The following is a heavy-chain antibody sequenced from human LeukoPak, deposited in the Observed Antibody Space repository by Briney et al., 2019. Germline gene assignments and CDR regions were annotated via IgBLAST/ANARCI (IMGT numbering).Heavy chain of an antibody. J-gene: IGHJ4*02. CDR2: ISISGSTI. D-gene: IGHD4-23*01. CDR3: ARGYGGGDY. CDR1: GFTFSNYE. Sequence: GGSLRVSCAASGFTFSNYEMNWVRQAPGKGLEWVSYISISGSTIYYADSVKGRFTISRDNAKNSLYLQMNSLRADDTAVYYCARGYGGGDYWGQGTLVTVSS. V-gene: IGHV3-48*03.